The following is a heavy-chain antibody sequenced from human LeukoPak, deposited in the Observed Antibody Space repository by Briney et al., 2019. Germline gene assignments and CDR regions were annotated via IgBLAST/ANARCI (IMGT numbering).Heavy chain of an antibody. Sequence: GGSLRLSCAASGFTFSSYYMHWVRQATGKGLEWVSVIGTAGDTYYPGSVKGRFTISRENAKNSLYLQMNSLRAGDTAVYYCAREEVAGHFDYWGQGTLVTVSS. CDR3: AREEVAGHFDY. D-gene: IGHD6-19*01. J-gene: IGHJ4*02. CDR1: GFTFSSYY. CDR2: IGTAGDT. V-gene: IGHV3-13*01.